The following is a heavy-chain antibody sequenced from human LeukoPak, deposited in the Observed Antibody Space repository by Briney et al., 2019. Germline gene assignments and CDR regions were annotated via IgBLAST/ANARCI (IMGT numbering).Heavy chain of an antibody. J-gene: IGHJ3*02. V-gene: IGHV1-18*01. D-gene: IGHD6-19*01. CDR1: GYTFSNYG. CDR2: ISAYNGYT. CDR3: ARFGLGKHIEVAGIPFDI. Sequence: GPVKVSCKASGYTFSNYGISWVRQAPGQGLEWMAWISAYNGYTHYTQKLQGRVTMTTDTSTSTAYTELRSLRSDDTAVYYCARFGLGKHIEVAGIPFDIWGQGTMVTVSS.